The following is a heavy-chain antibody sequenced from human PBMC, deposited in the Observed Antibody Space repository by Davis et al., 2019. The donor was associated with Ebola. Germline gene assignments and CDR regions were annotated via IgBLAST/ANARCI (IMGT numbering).Heavy chain of an antibody. D-gene: IGHD3-16*01. CDR3: ARDGRAHSLDYYYYYGMDV. Sequence: GGSLRLSCAASGFTFSSYGMHWVRQAPGKGLEWVAVIWYDGSNKYYADSVKGRFNISRDNSKNTLYLQMNSLRAEDTAVYYCARDGRAHSLDYYYYYGMDVWGQGTTVTVSS. CDR2: IWYDGSNK. CDR1: GFTFSSYG. J-gene: IGHJ6*02. V-gene: IGHV3-33*01.